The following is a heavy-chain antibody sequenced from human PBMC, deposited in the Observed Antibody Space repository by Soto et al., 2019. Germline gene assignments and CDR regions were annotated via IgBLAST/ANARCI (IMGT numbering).Heavy chain of an antibody. CDR2: IYYSGST. CDR1: GGSISSSSYY. D-gene: IGHD2-15*01. Sequence: SETLSLTCTVSGGSISSSSYYWGWIRQPPGKGLEWIGSIYYSGSTYYNPSLKSRVTISVDTSKNQFSLKLSSVTAADTAVYYCARHRGCSGGSCYNGWFDPWGQGTLVTVPQ. J-gene: IGHJ5*02. V-gene: IGHV4-39*01. CDR3: ARHRGCSGGSCYNGWFDP.